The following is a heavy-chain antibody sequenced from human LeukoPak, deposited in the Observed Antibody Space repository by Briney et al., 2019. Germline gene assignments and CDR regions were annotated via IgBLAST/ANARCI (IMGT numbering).Heavy chain of an antibody. Sequence: SETLSLTCAVYGGSFSGYYWSWIRQPPGKGLEWIGEINHSGSTNYNPSLKSRVTISVDTSKNQFSLKLSSVTAADTAVYYCARGGIQLPDYWGQGTLVTVSS. D-gene: IGHD5-18*01. CDR1: GGSFSGYY. CDR3: ARGGIQLPDY. J-gene: IGHJ4*02. CDR2: INHSGST. V-gene: IGHV4-34*01.